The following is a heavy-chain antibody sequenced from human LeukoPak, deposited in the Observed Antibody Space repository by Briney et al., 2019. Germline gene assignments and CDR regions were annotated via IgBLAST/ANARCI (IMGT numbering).Heavy chain of an antibody. J-gene: IGHJ6*03. D-gene: IGHD3-10*01. V-gene: IGHV4-4*02. CDR1: SGSISSSYW. CDR3: ARADGSYYYYYMDV. Sequence: SGTLSLTCAVSSGSISSSYWWNWVRQPPGKGLEWIGEIYRSGSTNYNPSLKSRVTMSLDKSKNQFSLKLSSVTAADTAVYYCARADGSYYYYYMDVWGKGTTVTVSS. CDR2: IYRSGST.